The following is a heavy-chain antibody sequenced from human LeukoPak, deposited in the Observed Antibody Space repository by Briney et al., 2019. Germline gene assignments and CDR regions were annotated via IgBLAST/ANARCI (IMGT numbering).Heavy chain of an antibody. CDR2: IKQDGTEK. D-gene: IGHD3-3*01. CDR1: GFTFSSFW. V-gene: IGHV3-7*01. CDR3: TVLRFLEWAGGWFDS. Sequence: GGSLRLSCAASGFTFSSFWMSWVRQAPGKGLEWVAHIKQDGTEKYFVDSAKGRFTMSRDNAKNSLCLQMNSLRAEDTAVYYCTVLRFLEWAGGWFDSWGQGTLVTVSS. J-gene: IGHJ5*01.